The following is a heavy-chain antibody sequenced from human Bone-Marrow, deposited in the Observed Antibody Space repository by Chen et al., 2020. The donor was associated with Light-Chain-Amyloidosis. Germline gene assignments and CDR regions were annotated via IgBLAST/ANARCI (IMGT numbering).Heavy chain of an antibody. V-gene: IGHV7-4-1*02. Sequence: QVQLVQSGSELKKPGASVKVSCKASGYTFTSYAMNWVRQAPGQGLEWMGWINTNTGNPTYAQVFTGRFVFSLDTSVSTAYLQISSLKAEDTAVYYCAVVRPPAQWLDTGGYYMDVWGKGTTVTVSS. CDR3: AVVRPPAQWLDTGGYYMDV. D-gene: IGHD6-19*01. J-gene: IGHJ6*03. CDR2: INTNTGNP. CDR1: GYTFTSYA.